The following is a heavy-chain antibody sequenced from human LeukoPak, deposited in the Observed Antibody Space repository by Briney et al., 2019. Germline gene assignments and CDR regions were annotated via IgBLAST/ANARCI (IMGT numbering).Heavy chain of an antibody. Sequence: ASVKVSCTASGYIFTSYYMHWVRQAPGQGLEWMGVINPSSGGTTYAQKFQGRVTMNRDTSTSTVYMELSSLRSEDTAVYYCARDANYNSDWSDYWGQGTLVTVSS. CDR3: ARDANYNSDWSDY. CDR2: INPSSGGT. J-gene: IGHJ4*02. V-gene: IGHV1-46*01. CDR1: GYIFTSYY. D-gene: IGHD6-19*01.